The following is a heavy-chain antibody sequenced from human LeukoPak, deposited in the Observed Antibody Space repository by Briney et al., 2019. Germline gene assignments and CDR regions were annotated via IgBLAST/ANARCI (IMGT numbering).Heavy chain of an antibody. CDR3: ARLGRNSYGFFDRTKSSYHFDY. D-gene: IGHD5-18*01. J-gene: IGHJ4*02. V-gene: IGHV4-34*01. CDR1: GGSFSGYY. Sequence: PSETLSLTCAVYGGSFSGYYWSWIRQPPGKGLEWIGEINHSGSTNYNPSLKSRVTISVDTSKNQFSLKLSSVTAADTAVYYCARLGRNSYGFFDRTKSSYHFDYWGQGTLVTVSS. CDR2: INHSGST.